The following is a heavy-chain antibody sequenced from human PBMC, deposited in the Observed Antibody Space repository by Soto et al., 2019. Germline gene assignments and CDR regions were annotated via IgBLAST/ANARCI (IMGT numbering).Heavy chain of an antibody. J-gene: IGHJ4*01. CDR3: AKDPTVGTDHFFAY. CDR2: ISGGGST. V-gene: IGHV3-23*01. Sequence: PGGSLRLSCAASGFTFSSYDMSWVRQAPVKGLEWVAAISGGGSTYYAGSVKGRFTISRDNSKNTLYLQMNSLRAEDTAVYDCAKDPTVGTDHFFAYWGHG. CDR1: GFTFSSYD. D-gene: IGHD1-26*01.